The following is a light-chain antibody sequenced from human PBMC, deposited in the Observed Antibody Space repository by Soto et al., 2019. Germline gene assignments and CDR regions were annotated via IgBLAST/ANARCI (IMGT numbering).Light chain of an antibody. CDR2: AVS. J-gene: IGKJ1*01. CDR1: QRVSSY. CDR3: QQSYTTPSWT. Sequence: DIQPIQSPSSLSASVGDRVTITCHTSQRVSSYLNWYQQKPGKAPKLLINAVSTLHSGVPSRFSGSGSETDFTLTISSLQPEDSGTYYCQQSYTTPSWTFGQGTKVEI. V-gene: IGKV1-39*01.